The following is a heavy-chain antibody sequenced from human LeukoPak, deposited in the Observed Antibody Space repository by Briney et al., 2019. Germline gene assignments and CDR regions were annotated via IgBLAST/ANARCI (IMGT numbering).Heavy chain of an antibody. D-gene: IGHD6-19*01. Sequence: GASVKVSCKASGYTFTSYDIDWVRQATGQGLEWLGWMNPNSGNTGYAQKFQGRVTMTRNTSISTAYMELSSLRSEDTAVYYCARGSIIAVAGTGGWFDPWGQGTLVTVSS. CDR1: GYTFTSYD. CDR2: MNPNSGNT. CDR3: ARGSIIAVAGTGGWFDP. V-gene: IGHV1-8*01. J-gene: IGHJ5*02.